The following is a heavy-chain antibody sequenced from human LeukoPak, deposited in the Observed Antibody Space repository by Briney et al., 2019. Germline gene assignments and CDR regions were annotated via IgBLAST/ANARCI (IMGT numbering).Heavy chain of an antibody. D-gene: IGHD6-6*01. V-gene: IGHV3-74*01. CDR2: IKSDGSST. CDR1: GFSFSSYW. J-gene: IGHJ4*02. Sequence: GGSLRLSCAASGFSFSSYWMYWVRQAPGKGLVWVSRIKSDGSSTNYADSVKGRFTISRDNAKNPLYLQINDLRGEDTAVYYCAAGLIARGDYWGQGTLVTVSS. CDR3: AAGLIARGDY.